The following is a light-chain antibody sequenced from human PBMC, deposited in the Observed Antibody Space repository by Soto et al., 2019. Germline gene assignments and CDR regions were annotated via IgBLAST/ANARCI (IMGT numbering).Light chain of an antibody. CDR1: SSNIGATYD. J-gene: IGLJ1*01. CDR2: GNY. V-gene: IGLV1-40*01. Sequence: VLTQPPSVSGAPGQRVTISCTGSSSNIGATYDVHWYQHLPGTAPRLLIYGNYNRPSGVPDRFSGSKSGASASLAITGLQAEDEADYYCQSYDSSLSEYVFGTGTKVTVL. CDR3: QSYDSSLSEYV.